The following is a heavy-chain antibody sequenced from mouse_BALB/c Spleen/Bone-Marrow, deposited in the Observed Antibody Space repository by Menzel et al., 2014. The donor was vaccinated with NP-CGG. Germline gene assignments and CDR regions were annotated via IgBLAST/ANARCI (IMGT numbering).Heavy chain of an antibody. J-gene: IGHJ1*01. CDR2: IWAGGST. D-gene: IGHD2-3*01. CDR1: GFSLTSYG. V-gene: IGHV2-9*02. Sequence: VMLVESGPGLVSPSQSLSITCTVSGFSLTSYGVHWVRQPPGKGLEWLGVIWAGGSTDYNSALMSRLSISKDNSKSRVFLKMNSLQTDDKAMYYCVRGGGDGYYNWYFDVWGAGTTVTVSS. CDR3: VRGGGDGYYNWYFDV.